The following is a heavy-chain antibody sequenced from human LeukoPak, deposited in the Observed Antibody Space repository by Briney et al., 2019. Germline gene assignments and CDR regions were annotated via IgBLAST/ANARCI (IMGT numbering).Heavy chain of an antibody. J-gene: IGHJ4*02. CDR1: GFTFSSNY. CDR3: ARDRLCSGGSCYYFDY. V-gene: IGHV3-66*01. CDR2: IYSGGST. D-gene: IGHD2-15*01. Sequence: PGGSLRLSCAASGFTFSSNYMSWVRQAPGKGLEWVSVIYSGGSTYYADSVKGRFTISRDNSKNTLYLQMNSLRAEDTAVYYCARDRLCSGGSCYYFDYWGQGTLVTVSS.